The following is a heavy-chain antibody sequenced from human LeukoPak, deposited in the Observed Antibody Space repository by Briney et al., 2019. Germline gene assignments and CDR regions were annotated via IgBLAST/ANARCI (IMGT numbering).Heavy chain of an antibody. D-gene: IGHD3-16*01. CDR3: ARVGIRDYVWGSYDY. J-gene: IGHJ4*02. CDR1: GFTFSSYG. CDR2: IWYDGSNK. V-gene: IGHV3-33*01. Sequence: PGGSLRLSCAASGFTFSSYGMHWVRQAPGKGLEWVAVIWYDGSNKYYADSVKGRFTISRENAKNSLYLQMNSLRAGDTAVYYCARVGIRDYVWGSYDYWGQGTLVTVSS.